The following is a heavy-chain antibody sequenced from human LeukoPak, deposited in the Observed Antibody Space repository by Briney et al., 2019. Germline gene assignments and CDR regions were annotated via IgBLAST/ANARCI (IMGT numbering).Heavy chain of an antibody. V-gene: IGHV4-59*01. CDR1: GGSISSYY. Sequence: SETLSLTCTVSGGSISSYYWSWIRQPPGKGLEWVGYIYYSGSTNYNPSLKSRVTISVDTSKNQFSLKLSSVTAADTAVYYCARVPGTLTNFDYWGQGTLVTVSS. J-gene: IGHJ4*02. CDR3: ARVPGTLTNFDY. CDR2: IYYSGST.